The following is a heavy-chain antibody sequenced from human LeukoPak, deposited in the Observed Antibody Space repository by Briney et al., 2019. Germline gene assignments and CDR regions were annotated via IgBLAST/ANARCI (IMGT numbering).Heavy chain of an antibody. J-gene: IGHJ6*04. CDR1: GFTFNTYG. Sequence: GGSLRLSCAASGFTFNTYGMSWVRQAPGKGLEWVSGISGSGGATYYADSVKGRFTISRDNAKNSLYLQMNSLRAEDTAVYYCAELGITMIGGVWGKGTTVTISS. CDR3: AELGITMIGGV. CDR2: ISGSGGAT. D-gene: IGHD3-10*02. V-gene: IGHV3-23*01.